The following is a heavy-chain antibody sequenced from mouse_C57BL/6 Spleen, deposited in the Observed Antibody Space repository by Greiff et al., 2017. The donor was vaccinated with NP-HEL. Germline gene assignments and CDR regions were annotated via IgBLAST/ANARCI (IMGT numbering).Heavy chain of an antibody. V-gene: IGHV1-81*01. J-gene: IGHJ4*01. CDR1: GYTFTSYG. D-gene: IGHD2-2*01. CDR3: ASPGLRRAMDY. Sequence: QVQLQQSGAELARPGASVKLSCKASGYTFTSYGISWVKQRTGQGLEWIGEIYPRSGNTYYNEKFKGKATLTADKSSSTAYMELRSLTSEDSAVYFCASPGLRRAMDYWGQGTSVTVSS. CDR2: IYPRSGNT.